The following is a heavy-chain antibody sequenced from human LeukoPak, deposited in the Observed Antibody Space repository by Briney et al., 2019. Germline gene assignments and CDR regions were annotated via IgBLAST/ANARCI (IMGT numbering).Heavy chain of an antibody. V-gene: IGHV4-61*01. Sequence: SETLSLTCTVSGGSISSGSYYWSWIRQPPGKGLEWIGYIYYSGSTNYNPSLKSRVTISVDTSKNQFSLKLSSVTAADTAVYYCARKYYYDSSGLAFDIWGQGTMVTVSS. D-gene: IGHD3-22*01. CDR2: IYYSGST. CDR3: ARKYYYDSSGLAFDI. CDR1: GGSISSGSYY. J-gene: IGHJ3*02.